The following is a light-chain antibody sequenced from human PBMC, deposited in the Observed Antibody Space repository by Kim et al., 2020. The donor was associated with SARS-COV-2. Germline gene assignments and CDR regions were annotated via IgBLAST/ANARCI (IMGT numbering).Light chain of an antibody. Sequence: SASVGDRVTITCRASQSVNSWLAWYQQKPGKAPNLLIYKSSTLESGVPSRFSGSRSGTEFTLSISSLQPDDVATYYCQQYNSPPYTFGQGTKLEIK. CDR2: KSS. CDR1: QSVNSW. CDR3: QQYNSPPYT. J-gene: IGKJ2*01. V-gene: IGKV1-5*03.